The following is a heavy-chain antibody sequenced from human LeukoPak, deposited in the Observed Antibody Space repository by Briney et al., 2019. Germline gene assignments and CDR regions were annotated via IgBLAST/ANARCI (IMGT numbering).Heavy chain of an antibody. CDR1: GFTFSSYA. J-gene: IGHJ6*03. Sequence: GGSLRLSCAASGFTFSSYAMHWVRQAPGKGLEWVAVISYDGSNKYYADSVKGRFTISRDNSKNTPYLQMNSLRAEDTAVYYCARGYMDVWGKGTTVTVSS. V-gene: IGHV3-30*04. CDR2: ISYDGSNK. CDR3: ARGYMDV.